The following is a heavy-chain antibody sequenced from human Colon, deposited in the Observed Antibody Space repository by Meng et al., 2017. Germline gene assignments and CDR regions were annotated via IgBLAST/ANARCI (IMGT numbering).Heavy chain of an antibody. CDR3: ARDHGYSYGLPLDY. CDR1: RDSVSSNTAA. V-gene: IGHV6-1*01. Sequence: QVQLQPSGPGLVNPPQTLSPPCAISRDSVSSNTAAWNWIRQSPSRGLKWLGRTYYRSKWYNEYAVSVKSRMTFNADTSKNQVSLQVNSVTPEDTAVYYCARDHGYSYGLPLDYWGQGILVTVSS. CDR2: TYYRSKWYN. D-gene: IGHD5-18*01. J-gene: IGHJ4*02.